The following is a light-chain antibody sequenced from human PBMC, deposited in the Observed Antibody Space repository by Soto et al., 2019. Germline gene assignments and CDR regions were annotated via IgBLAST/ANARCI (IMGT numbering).Light chain of an antibody. V-gene: IGKV1-9*01. J-gene: IGKJ4*01. CDR2: AAS. Sequence: DIQLTQSPSFLSASVGDRVTITCRASQGITSYLAWYQQKPGKAPKLLIYAASTLQSGVPSRFSDSGSGTEFTLTISSLQPEDFATYYCQQLNSYPLTFGGGTKV. CDR3: QQLNSYPLT. CDR1: QGITSY.